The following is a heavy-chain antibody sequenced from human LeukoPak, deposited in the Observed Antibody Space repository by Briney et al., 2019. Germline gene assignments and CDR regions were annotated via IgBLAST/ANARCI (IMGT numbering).Heavy chain of an antibody. CDR2: IKQDGSEK. CDR3: ARRPDYYDSSGYYHFDY. J-gene: IGHJ4*02. Sequence: GGSLRLSCAASGFTFSSYWMSWVRQAPGKGLEWVAHIKQDGSEKYYVDSVKGRFTISRDNAKNSLYLQMNSLRAEDTAVYYCARRPDYYDSSGYYHFDYWGQGTLVTVSS. V-gene: IGHV3-7*01. D-gene: IGHD3-22*01. CDR1: GFTFSSYW.